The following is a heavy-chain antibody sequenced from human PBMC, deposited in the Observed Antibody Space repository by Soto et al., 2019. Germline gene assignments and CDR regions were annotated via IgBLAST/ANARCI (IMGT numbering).Heavy chain of an antibody. V-gene: IGHV5-10-1*01. Sequence: EVQLVQSGAEVKKPGESLRISCKGAGYSFTSYWISWVRQMPGKGLEWMGRIDPSDSYTNYSPSFQGHVTISADKSISTAYLQWSSLKASDTAMYYCARLQPAAGDNDLTFDYWGQGTLVTVSS. J-gene: IGHJ4*02. CDR1: GYSFTSYW. CDR3: ARLQPAAGDNDLTFDY. CDR2: IDPSDSYT. D-gene: IGHD6-13*01.